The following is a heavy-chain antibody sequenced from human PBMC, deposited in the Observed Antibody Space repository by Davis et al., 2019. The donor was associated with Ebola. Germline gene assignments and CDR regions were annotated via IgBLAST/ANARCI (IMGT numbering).Heavy chain of an antibody. CDR1: GFTFSSFW. D-gene: IGHD3-10*01. Sequence: GGSLRLSCAASGFTFSSFWMSWVRQAPGKGLEWVANIKQDGGEIHYLDSVKGRFTISRDNAKNSLYLQMNSLRAEDTAVYYCVRDPHYASGSYYSDCWGQGTLVTVSS. CDR2: IKQDGGEI. CDR3: VRDPHYASGSYYSDC. J-gene: IGHJ4*02. V-gene: IGHV3-7*03.